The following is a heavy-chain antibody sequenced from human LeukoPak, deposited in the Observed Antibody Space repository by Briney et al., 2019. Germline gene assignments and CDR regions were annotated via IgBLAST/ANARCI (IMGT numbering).Heavy chain of an antibody. CDR3: ARRLYYYYGMDV. D-gene: IGHD2-21*01. CDR2: ISSSSSYI. Sequence: GGSLRLSCAASGFTFSGYSMNWVRQAPGKGLEWVSSISSSSSYIYYADSVKGRFTISRDNAKNSLYLQMNSLRAEDTAVYYCARRLYYYYGMDVWGQGTTVTVSS. V-gene: IGHV3-21*01. CDR1: GFTFSGYS. J-gene: IGHJ6*02.